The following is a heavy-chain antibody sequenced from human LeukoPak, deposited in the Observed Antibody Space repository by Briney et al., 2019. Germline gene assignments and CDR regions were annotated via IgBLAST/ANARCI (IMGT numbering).Heavy chain of an antibody. CDR1: GFTFSDYY. CDR2: ISSGGTTI. V-gene: IGHV3-11*04. Sequence: GGSLRLSCAASGFTFSDYYMTWIRQAPGKGLEWVSYISSGGTTIYYADSVRGRFTISRDNAKNSLFLQMNSLRAEDTAVYYCASRNYYYDSSGYSSDAFYIWGQGTMVTVSS. CDR3: ASRNYYYDSSGYSSDAFYI. J-gene: IGHJ3*02. D-gene: IGHD3-22*01.